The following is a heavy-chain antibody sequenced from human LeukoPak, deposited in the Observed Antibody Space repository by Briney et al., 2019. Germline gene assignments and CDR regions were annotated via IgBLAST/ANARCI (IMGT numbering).Heavy chain of an antibody. Sequence: GGSLRLSCAASGFTFSSYAMSWVRQGPGKGLEWVSAISGSGGSTYYADSVKGRFTISRDNSKNTLYLQMNSLRAEDTAVYYCATPPDTAMVTVRDYWGQGTLVTVSS. CDR1: GFTFSSYA. V-gene: IGHV3-23*01. CDR2: ISGSGGST. D-gene: IGHD5-18*01. J-gene: IGHJ4*02. CDR3: ATPPDTAMVTVRDY.